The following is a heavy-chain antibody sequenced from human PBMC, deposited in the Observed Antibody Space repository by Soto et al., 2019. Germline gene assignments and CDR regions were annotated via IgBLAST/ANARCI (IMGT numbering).Heavy chain of an antibody. Sequence: QVQLVQSGAEVKKPGSSVKVSCKASGGSFSRYAISWVRQAPVQGLEWMGGIIPIFGAPTYAQKSQGRVTIIADKSTSTAYMELSSLRSEDTALYYCARAGPVSGNHAFDIWGQGTLVTVSS. J-gene: IGHJ3*02. V-gene: IGHV1-69*06. CDR1: GGSFSRYA. D-gene: IGHD6-19*01. CDR3: ARAGPVSGNHAFDI. CDR2: IIPIFGAP.